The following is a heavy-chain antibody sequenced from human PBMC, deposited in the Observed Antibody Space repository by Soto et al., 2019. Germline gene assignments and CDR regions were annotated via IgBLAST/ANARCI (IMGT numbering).Heavy chain of an antibody. D-gene: IGHD5-12*01. CDR3: ARDGYSGPEYYYYYYMDV. CDR1: GFTFSSYG. J-gene: IGHJ6*03. CDR2: IWYDGSNK. V-gene: IGHV3-33*01. Sequence: GGSLRLSCAASGFTFSSYGMHWVRQAPGKGLEWVAVIWYDGSNKYYADSVKGRFTISRDNSKNTLYLQMNSLRAEDTAVYYCARDGYSGPEYYYYYYMDVWGKGTTVTVSS.